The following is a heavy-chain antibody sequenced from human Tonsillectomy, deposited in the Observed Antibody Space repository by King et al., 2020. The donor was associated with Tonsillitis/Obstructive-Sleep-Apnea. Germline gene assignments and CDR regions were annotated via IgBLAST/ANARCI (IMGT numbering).Heavy chain of an antibody. CDR3: ARPMRGEQPDAFDI. CDR2: IYYSGST. Sequence: VQLQESGPGLVKPSETLSLTCTVSGGSISPYYWTWIRQPPGKGLEWVAYIYYSGSTNYNPSLKSRVTISLDTSKNQFSLKVNSVTAADTAVYYCARPMRGEQPDAFDIWGQGTMVTVSS. CDR1: GGSISPYY. V-gene: IGHV4-59*01. J-gene: IGHJ3*02. D-gene: IGHD1-26*01.